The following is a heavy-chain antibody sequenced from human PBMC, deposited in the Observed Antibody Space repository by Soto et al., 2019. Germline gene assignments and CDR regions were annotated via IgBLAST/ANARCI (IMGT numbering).Heavy chain of an antibody. CDR1: GGTFSSYA. V-gene: IGHV1-69*13. J-gene: IGHJ3*02. Sequence: SVKVSCKASGGTFSSYAISWVRQAPGQGLEWMGGIIPIFGTANYAQKFQGRVTITADESTSTAYMELSSLRSEDTAVYYCARAYCSSTSCYKRDAFDIWGQGTMVTVS. CDR3: ARAYCSSTSCYKRDAFDI. D-gene: IGHD2-2*02. CDR2: IIPIFGTA.